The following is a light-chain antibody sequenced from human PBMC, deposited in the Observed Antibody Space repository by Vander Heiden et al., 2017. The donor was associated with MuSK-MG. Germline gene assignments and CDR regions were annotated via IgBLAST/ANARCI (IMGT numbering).Light chain of an antibody. CDR1: SSNIGSNA. CDR2: SNS. V-gene: IGLV1-44*01. Sequence: QSVLTQPPSASGAPGQRVTIYCSGSSSNIGSNAVNWYQQFPGTAPKLLIYSNSHRSSGVPDRFSGSKSVTSASLAISGLQSEDEADYYCAAWDDSLNGLVFGGGTKLTAL. J-gene: IGLJ2*01. CDR3: AAWDDSLNGLV.